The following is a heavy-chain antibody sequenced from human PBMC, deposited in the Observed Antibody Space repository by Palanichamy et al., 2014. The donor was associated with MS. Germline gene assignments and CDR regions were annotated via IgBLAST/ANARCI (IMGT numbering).Heavy chain of an antibody. V-gene: IGHV3-33*01. J-gene: IGHJ6*02. Sequence: QVQLVESGGGVVQPGRSLRLSCAASGFTFRTFSMHWVRQAPGKGLEWVAVIWHDGNNKYNADSVKGRFTISRDNSKNTLYLQMNSLSADDTAVYYCAIDYSNLGLDVWGQGTTVTVSS. CDR2: IWHDGNNK. CDR3: AIDYSNLGLDV. CDR1: GFTFRTFS. D-gene: IGHD4-11*01.